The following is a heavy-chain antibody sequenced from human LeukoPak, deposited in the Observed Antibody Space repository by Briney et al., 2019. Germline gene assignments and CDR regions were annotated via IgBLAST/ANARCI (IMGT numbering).Heavy chain of an antibody. D-gene: IGHD4-11*01. J-gene: IGHJ6*02. CDR1: GDSVSSNNAA. CDR3: ARRVTTDTLGFDYRGMDV. V-gene: IGHV6-1*01. Sequence: SQTLSLTCGISGDSVSSNNAAWNWIRQSPSRGLEWLGRTYYRSKWYNDYAVSVKSRIILNSDTSKNQFSLQLSSVTPEDTAVYYCARRVTTDTLGFDYRGMDVWGQGTTVSVSS. CDR2: TYYRSKWYN.